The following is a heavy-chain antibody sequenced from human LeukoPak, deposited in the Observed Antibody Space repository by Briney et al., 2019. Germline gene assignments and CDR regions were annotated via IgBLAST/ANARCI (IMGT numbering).Heavy chain of an antibody. D-gene: IGHD3-10*01. CDR2: INGDGSST. V-gene: IGHV3-74*01. CDR1: GFTFTGYW. Sequence: SGGSLRLSCAASGFTFTGYWMHWVRQAPGKGLVWVSRINGDGSSTIYADSVKGRITISRDNAKNTLYLQMNSLRGEDTAVYYCARGGLRGSSWFDYWGQGTLVTVSS. CDR3: ARGGLRGSSWFDY. J-gene: IGHJ5*01.